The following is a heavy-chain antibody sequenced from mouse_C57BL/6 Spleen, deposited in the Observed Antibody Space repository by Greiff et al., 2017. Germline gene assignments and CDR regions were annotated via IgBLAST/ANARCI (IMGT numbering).Heavy chain of an antibody. Sequence: QVQLQQSGAELVKPGASVKLSCKASGYTFTSYWMQWVKQRPGQGLEWIGEIDPSDSYTNYNQKFKGKATLTVDTSSSTAYMQLSSLTSEDSAVYYCARRDYYGSPYAMDYWGQGTSVTVSS. V-gene: IGHV1-50*01. CDR3: ARRDYYGSPYAMDY. J-gene: IGHJ4*01. CDR2: IDPSDSYT. D-gene: IGHD1-1*01. CDR1: GYTFTSYW.